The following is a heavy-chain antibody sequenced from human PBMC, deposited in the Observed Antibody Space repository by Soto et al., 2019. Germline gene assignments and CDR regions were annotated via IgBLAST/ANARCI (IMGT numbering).Heavy chain of an antibody. CDR1: GYTFTSYV. V-gene: IGHV1-18*04. CDR3: AREYYYDSSGYSYYYYGMDV. D-gene: IGHD3-22*01. J-gene: IGHJ6*02. CDR2: SSAYNGNT. Sequence: ASVKVSCKASGYTFTSYVISWVRQAPGQGGEWMGWSSAYNGNTNYAQKLQGRVTMTTDTSTSTAYMELSSLRSDDTAVYYCAREYYYDSSGYSYYYYGMDVWGQGTTVTVS.